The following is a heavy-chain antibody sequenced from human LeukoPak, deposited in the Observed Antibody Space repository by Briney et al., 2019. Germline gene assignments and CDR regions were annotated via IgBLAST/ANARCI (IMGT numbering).Heavy chain of an antibody. V-gene: IGHV3-23*01. D-gene: IGHD3-10*01. CDR1: GFTFSSYA. Sequence: PGGSLRLSCAASGFTFSSYAMSWVRQAPGKGLEWVSAISGSGGSTYYADSVKGRFTISRDNSKNTLYLQMNSLRAEDTAVYYCVKGQDFSGVLAWFDPWGQGTLVTVSS. CDR2: ISGSGGST. J-gene: IGHJ5*02. CDR3: VKGQDFSGVLAWFDP.